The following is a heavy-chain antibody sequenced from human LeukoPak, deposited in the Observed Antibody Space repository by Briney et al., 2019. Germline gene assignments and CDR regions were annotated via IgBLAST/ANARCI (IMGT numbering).Heavy chain of an antibody. CDR2: IYYSGST. CDR1: GGSISSRSYY. V-gene: IGHV4-39*01. CDR3: ARYHEGVGNWFDP. J-gene: IGHJ5*02. D-gene: IGHD3-10*01. Sequence: RPSETLSLTCTVSGGSISSRSYYWGWIRQPPGKGLEWIGSIYYSGSTYYNPSLKSRVTISVDTSKNQFSLKLSSVTAADTAVYYCARYHEGVGNWFDPWGQGTLVTVSS.